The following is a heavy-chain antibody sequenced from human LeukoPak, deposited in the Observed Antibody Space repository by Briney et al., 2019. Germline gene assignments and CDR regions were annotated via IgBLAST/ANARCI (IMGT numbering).Heavy chain of an antibody. J-gene: IGHJ6*02. CDR3: AHSSKYGDLLSFYYYYGMGV. V-gene: IGHV2-5*01. D-gene: IGHD4-17*01. Sequence: ESGPTLVKPTQTLTLTCTFSGFSLSTSGVGVGWIRQPPGKALEWLALIYWNDDKRYSPSLKSRLTITKDTSKNQVVLTMTNMDPVDTATYYCAHSSKYGDLLSFYYYYGMGVWGQGTTVTVSS. CDR1: GFSLSTSGVG. CDR2: IYWNDDK.